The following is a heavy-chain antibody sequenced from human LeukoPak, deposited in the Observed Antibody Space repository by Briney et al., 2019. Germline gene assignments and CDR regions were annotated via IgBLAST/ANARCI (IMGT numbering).Heavy chain of an antibody. D-gene: IGHD4-17*01. CDR2: ISYDGSVK. Sequence: GGSLSPSCEAPGFTLGGFAMHGFRKAQGKGRGWVAVISYDGSVKYYVDSVKGRFTISRDNSKNTLYLQMNSLRAEDTAVYFCAKPYNYGVRDVHFDYWGQGTLVAVSS. CDR3: AKPYNYGVRDVHFDY. CDR1: GFTLGGFA. V-gene: IGHV3-30*18. J-gene: IGHJ4*02.